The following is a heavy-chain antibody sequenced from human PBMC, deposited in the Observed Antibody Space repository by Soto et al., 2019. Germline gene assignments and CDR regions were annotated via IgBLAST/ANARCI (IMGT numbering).Heavy chain of an antibody. CDR2: TYYRSKWYN. Sequence: SETLSLTCAISGDSVSSNSAAWNWIRQSPARGLEWLGRTYYRSKWYNDYAVSVKGRITINPDTSKNQFSLQLNSVTPEDTAVYYCARCGYSYVRVDGLFDYWGQGXLVTVYS. CDR3: ARCGYSYVRVDGLFDY. V-gene: IGHV6-1*01. D-gene: IGHD5-18*01. CDR1: GDSVSSNSAA. J-gene: IGHJ4*02.